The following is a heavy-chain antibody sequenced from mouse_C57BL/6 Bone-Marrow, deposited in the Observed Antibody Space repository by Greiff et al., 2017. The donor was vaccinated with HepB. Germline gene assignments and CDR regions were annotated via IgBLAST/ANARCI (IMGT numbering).Heavy chain of an antibody. D-gene: IGHD2-12*01. CDR1: GFTFSSYA. V-gene: IGHV5-4*01. Sequence: DVKLVESGGGLVKPGGSLKLSCAASGFTFSSYAMSWVRQTPEKRLEWVATISDGGSYTYYPDNVKGRFTISRDNAKNNLYLQMSHLKSEDTAMYYCARDYYTHYAMDYWGQGTSVTVSS. J-gene: IGHJ4*01. CDR2: ISDGGSYT. CDR3: ARDYYTHYAMDY.